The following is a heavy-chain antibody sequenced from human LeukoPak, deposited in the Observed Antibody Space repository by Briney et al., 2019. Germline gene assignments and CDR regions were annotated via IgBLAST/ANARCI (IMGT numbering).Heavy chain of an antibody. CDR2: FDPGADDT. CDR3: AAGGVYDLLPY. V-gene: IGHV1-24*01. J-gene: IGHJ4*02. CDR1: GNTLTELS. Sequence: GASVKVSCKVSGNTLTELSLHWVRQAPGKGPEWMGGFDPGADDTLYAQKFQARVTMTEDTSTDTAYMELSSLRSEDTAVYYCAAGGVYDLLPYWGQGTLVTVSS. D-gene: IGHD5/OR15-5a*01.